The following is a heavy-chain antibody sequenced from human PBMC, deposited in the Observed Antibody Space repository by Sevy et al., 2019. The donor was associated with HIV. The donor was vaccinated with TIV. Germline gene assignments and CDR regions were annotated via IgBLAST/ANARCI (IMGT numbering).Heavy chain of an antibody. V-gene: IGHV3-30-3*01. D-gene: IGHD3-10*01. CDR3: ARATPITMVRGVTKTKTGSLDY. CDR1: GFTFSSYA. J-gene: IGHJ4*02. Sequence: GGSLRLSCAASGFTFSSYAMHWVRQAPGKGLEWVAVISYDGSNKYYADSVKGRFTISRDNSKNTLYLQMNSLRAEDTAVYYCARATPITMVRGVTKTKTGSLDYWGQGTLVIVSS. CDR2: ISYDGSNK.